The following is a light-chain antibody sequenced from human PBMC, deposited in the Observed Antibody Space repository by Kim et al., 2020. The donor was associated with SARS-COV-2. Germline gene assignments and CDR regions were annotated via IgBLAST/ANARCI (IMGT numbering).Light chain of an antibody. V-gene: IGKV3-11*01. CDR1: QNIDTY. CDR3: QQRNSWPPAVT. J-gene: IGKJ4*01. Sequence: PGERPTRSCRASQNIDTYLAWYQQIPGQAPRLLVYDASNRATGVPDRFSGSGSGTDFTLTISSLEPEDFSIYYCQQRNSWPPAVTFGGGTKVDIK. CDR2: DAS.